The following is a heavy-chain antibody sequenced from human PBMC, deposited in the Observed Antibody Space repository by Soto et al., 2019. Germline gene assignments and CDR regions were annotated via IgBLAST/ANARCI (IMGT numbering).Heavy chain of an antibody. CDR3: AKTKEQWLPYYYGMDV. D-gene: IGHD6-19*01. Sequence: GGSLRLSCAASGFTFSSYGMHWVRQAPGKGLEWVAVISYDGSNKYYADSVKGRFTISRDNSKNTLYLQMNSLRAEDTAVYYCAKTKEQWLPYYYGMDVWGQGTTGTVFS. CDR2: ISYDGSNK. CDR1: GFTFSSYG. V-gene: IGHV3-30*18. J-gene: IGHJ6*02.